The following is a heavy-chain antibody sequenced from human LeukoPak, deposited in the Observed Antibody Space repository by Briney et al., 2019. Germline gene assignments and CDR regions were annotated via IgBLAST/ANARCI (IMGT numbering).Heavy chain of an antibody. CDR1: GFTVRNNY. CDR2: IYSGGST. Sequence: AGGSLRLSCAASGFTVRNNYMSWVRQAPGKGLEWVSVIYSGGSTYYADSVKGRFTISRDNYKNTLYLQMNSLRAEDTAVYFCATGERMVRGDGVDYWGQGTLVTVSS. D-gene: IGHD3-10*01. J-gene: IGHJ4*02. CDR3: ATGERMVRGDGVDY. V-gene: IGHV3-66*01.